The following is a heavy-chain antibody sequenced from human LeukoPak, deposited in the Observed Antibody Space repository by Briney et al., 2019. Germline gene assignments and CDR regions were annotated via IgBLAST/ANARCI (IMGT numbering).Heavy chain of an antibody. D-gene: IGHD1/OR15-1a*01. CDR1: GFTFSSYE. Sequence: GGSLRLSCAASGFTFSSYEMNWVRQAPGKGLEWVSYISSSGSTIYYADSVKGRFTISRDNAKNSLYLQMNSLRAEDTAVYYCARGGNINRDFDYWGQGTLVTVSS. J-gene: IGHJ4*02. CDR2: ISSSGSTI. V-gene: IGHV3-48*03. CDR3: ARGGNINRDFDY.